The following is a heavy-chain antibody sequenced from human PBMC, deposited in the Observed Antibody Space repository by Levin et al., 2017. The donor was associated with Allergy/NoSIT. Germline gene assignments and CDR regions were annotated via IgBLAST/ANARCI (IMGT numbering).Heavy chain of an antibody. CDR3: EKKQRGTTGFSFDV. J-gene: IGHJ3*01. CDR2: ITGGGFNT. D-gene: IGHD1-14*01. CDR1: GFTLSDYA. V-gene: IGHV3-23*01. Sequence: GGSLRLSCDASGFTLSDYAMSWVRQAPGKGLEWVSVITGGGFNTDYGDSVKGRFTVSRDNSKNTLYLELNSLRAEAKSLYCCEKKQRGTTGFSFDVWGQGTMVTVSS.